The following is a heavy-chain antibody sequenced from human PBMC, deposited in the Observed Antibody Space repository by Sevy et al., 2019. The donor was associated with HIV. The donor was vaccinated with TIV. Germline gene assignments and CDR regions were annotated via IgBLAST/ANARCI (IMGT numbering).Heavy chain of an antibody. CDR3: ATERTGEQRAGFDF. CDR1: GFTFNKYD. V-gene: IGHV3-13*01. D-gene: IGHD7-27*01. CDR2: IGVRGDT. Sequence: GGSLRLSCAASGFTFNKYDMHWVRQPTGKGLEWLSGIGVRGDTHYPGAVKGRFTISRENAKNSLYLQMDDLRAGDTAVYYCATERTGEQRAGFDFWGQGTLVTVSS. J-gene: IGHJ4*02.